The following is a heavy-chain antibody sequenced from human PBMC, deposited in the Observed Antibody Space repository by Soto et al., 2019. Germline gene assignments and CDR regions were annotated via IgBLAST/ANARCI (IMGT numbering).Heavy chain of an antibody. CDR1: GYTFTSYG. J-gene: IGHJ3*02. Sequence: GASVKVSWKASGYTFTSYGISWVRQAPGQGPEWMGRISTYNGNTNYVQKLQGRVTMTTDTSTNTAYMELRSLRYDDTAVYYCARDPGYSTTWHQXFDSWGQGTMVTVSS. D-gene: IGHD6-13*01. CDR2: ISTYNGNT. V-gene: IGHV1-18*01. CDR3: ARDPGYSTTWHQXFDS.